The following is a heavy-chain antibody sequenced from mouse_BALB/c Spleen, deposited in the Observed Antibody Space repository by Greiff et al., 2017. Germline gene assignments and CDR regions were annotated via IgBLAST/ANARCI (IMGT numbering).Heavy chain of an antibody. Sequence: VKVVESGPGLVAPSQSLSITCTVSGFSLTSYGVHWVRQPPGKGLEWLGVIWAGGSTNYNSALMSRLSISKDNSKSQVFLKMNSLQTDDTAMYYCARDRNRYDGAMDYWGQGTSVTVSS. CDR2: IWAGGST. J-gene: IGHJ4*01. CDR3: ARDRNRYDGAMDY. D-gene: IGHD2-14*01. CDR1: GFSLTSYG. V-gene: IGHV2-9*02.